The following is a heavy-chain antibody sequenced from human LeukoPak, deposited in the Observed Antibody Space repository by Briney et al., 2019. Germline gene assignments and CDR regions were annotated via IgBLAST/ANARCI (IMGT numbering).Heavy chain of an antibody. CDR1: GGSFSGYY. V-gene: IGHV4-34*01. D-gene: IGHD6-19*01. CDR3: ARPRGYSSGWYVAY. J-gene: IGHJ4*02. CDR2: INHSGST. Sequence: SETLSLTCAVYGGSFSGYYWSWIRQPPGKGLEWIGEINHSGSTNYNPSLKSRVTISVDTSKNQFSLKLSSVTAADTAVYYCARPRGYSSGWYVAYWGQGTLVTVSS.